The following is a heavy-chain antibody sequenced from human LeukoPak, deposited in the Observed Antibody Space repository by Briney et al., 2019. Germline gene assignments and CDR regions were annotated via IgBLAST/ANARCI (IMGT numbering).Heavy chain of an antibody. J-gene: IGHJ5*02. V-gene: IGHV7-4-1*02. CDR1: GYTFTSYG. Sequence: ASVKVSCKASGYTFTSYGISWVRQAPGQGLEWMGWINTNTGNPTYAQGFTGRFVFSLDTSVSTAYLQISSLKAEDTAVYYCARDHANVAAAPFDPWGQGTLVTVSS. CDR3: ARDHANVAAAPFDP. D-gene: IGHD6-13*01. CDR2: INTNTGNP.